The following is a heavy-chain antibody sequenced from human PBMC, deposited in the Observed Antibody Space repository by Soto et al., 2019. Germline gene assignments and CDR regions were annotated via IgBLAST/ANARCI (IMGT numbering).Heavy chain of an antibody. V-gene: IGHV1-8*01. D-gene: IGHD5-18*01. J-gene: IGHJ6*02. Sequence: ASVKVSCKASGGTFTSYDINWVRLATGQRLEWMGWMNPNSGNTGYAQKFQGRVTMTRNTSISTAYMELSSLRSEDTAVYYCARVWIQLWLRDYYYGMDVWGQGTTVTVSS. CDR1: GGTFTSYD. CDR3: ARVWIQLWLRDYYYGMDV. CDR2: MNPNSGNT.